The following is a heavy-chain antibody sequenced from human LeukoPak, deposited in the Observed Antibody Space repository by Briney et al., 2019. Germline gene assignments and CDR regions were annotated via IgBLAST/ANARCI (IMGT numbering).Heavy chain of an antibody. CDR3: ARSRNIAAAGIFDY. Sequence: ASVTVSCKASGYTFTSYYMHWVRQAPEQGLEWMGIINPSGGSTSYAQKFQGRVTITADESTSTAYMELSSLRSEDTAVYYCARSRNIAAAGIFDYWGQGTLVTVSS. CDR2: INPSGGST. J-gene: IGHJ4*02. D-gene: IGHD6-13*01. CDR1: GYTFTSYY. V-gene: IGHV1-46*01.